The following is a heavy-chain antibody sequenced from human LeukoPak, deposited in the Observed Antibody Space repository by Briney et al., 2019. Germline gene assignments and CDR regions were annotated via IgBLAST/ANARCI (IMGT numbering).Heavy chain of an antibody. D-gene: IGHD3-16*01. J-gene: IGHJ4*02. CDR3: AKASWVSSADAVL. CDR1: GFIFRDYA. CDR2: LRGDGET. Sequence: PGGSLRLSCVASGFIFRDYAMSWVRHAPAGGLEWVSSLRGDGETFYTDSVKGRFTLSGDHSRNTVYLQLSNLRVEDTAVYYCAKASWVSSADAVLWGQGTLVTVS. V-gene: IGHV3-23*01.